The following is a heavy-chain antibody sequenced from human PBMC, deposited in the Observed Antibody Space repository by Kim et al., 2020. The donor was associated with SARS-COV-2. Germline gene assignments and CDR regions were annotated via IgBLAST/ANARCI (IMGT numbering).Heavy chain of an antibody. D-gene: IGHD2-2*01. J-gene: IGHJ4*02. V-gene: IGHV3-74*01. CDR3: ARLSTEYFCVKFDY. Sequence: GGSLRLSCVASGFTFSSYWMHWVRQAPGKGLVWVSRVNWDGSSIGYADSVKGRFTISRDNARNTLYLQMNSLRAEDTAVYYCARLSTEYFCVKFDYWGQGTLGTVSS. CDR2: VNWDGSSI. CDR1: GFTFSSYW.